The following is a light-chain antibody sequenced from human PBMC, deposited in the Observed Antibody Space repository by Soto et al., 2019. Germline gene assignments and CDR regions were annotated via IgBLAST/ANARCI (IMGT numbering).Light chain of an antibody. V-gene: IGLV2-14*01. CDR1: SSDVGAYKY. J-gene: IGLJ1*01. Sequence: QSVLTQPASVSGSPGQSITISCTGTSSDVGAYKYVSWYQQHPGKAPKLLIYEVSYRPSGVSNRFSGSKSGNTASLTISGLQADDEADYYCSSYASRNTYVFGTGTKVTVL. CDR2: EVS. CDR3: SSYASRNTYV.